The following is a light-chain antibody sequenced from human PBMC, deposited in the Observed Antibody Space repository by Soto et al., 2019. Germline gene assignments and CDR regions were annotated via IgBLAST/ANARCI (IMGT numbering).Light chain of an antibody. J-gene: IGLJ2*01. CDR1: SSNIGNNY. CDR2: DNN. Sequence: QSVLTQPPSVSAAPGQKVTISCSGSSSNIGNNYVSWYQQLPGTAPKLLIYDNNKRPSGIPDRFSGSKSGTSATLGITGLQTRDEADYYCGTWDSILSAVVFGGGTKLTVL. CDR3: GTWDSILSAVV. V-gene: IGLV1-51*01.